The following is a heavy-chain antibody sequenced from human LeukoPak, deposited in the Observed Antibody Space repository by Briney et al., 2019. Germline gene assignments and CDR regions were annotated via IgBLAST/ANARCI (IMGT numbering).Heavy chain of an antibody. V-gene: IGHV1-24*01. CDR2: FDPEDGET. Sequence: ASVRVSCKVSGYTLAELSMHWVRQAPGKGLERMGGFDPEDGETIYAQKFQGRVTMTEDTSTDTAYMELSSLRSEDTAVYYCARDRRDGYNRGLFDYWGQGTLVTVSS. D-gene: IGHD5-24*01. CDR1: GYTLAELS. J-gene: IGHJ4*02. CDR3: ARDRRDGYNRGLFDY.